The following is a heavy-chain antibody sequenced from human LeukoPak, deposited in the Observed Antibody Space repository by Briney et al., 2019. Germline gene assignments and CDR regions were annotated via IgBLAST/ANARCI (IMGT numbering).Heavy chain of an antibody. J-gene: IGHJ6*03. Sequence: SETLSLTCTVSGFSVSSVYYWGWIRRPPGKGLEWIGSIYHSGSTNYNPSLKSRVTISVDKSKNQFSLKLSSVTAADTAVYYCARAQGYYDFWSGYPYYYYYMDVWGKGTTVTVSS. CDR2: IYHSGST. D-gene: IGHD3-3*01. CDR1: GFSVSSVYY. V-gene: IGHV4-38-2*02. CDR3: ARAQGYYDFWSGYPYYYYYMDV.